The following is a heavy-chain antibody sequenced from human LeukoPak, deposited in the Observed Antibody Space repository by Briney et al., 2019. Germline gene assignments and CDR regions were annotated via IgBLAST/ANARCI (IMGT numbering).Heavy chain of an antibody. CDR1: GFTFSSYA. Sequence: PGGSLRLSCAASGFTFSSYAMSWVRQTPGKGLEWVSGISGSGDSTYYADSVKGRFKIYRDNSKNTLYVQMNSLRAEDTAVYYCARGGVVVTFGDAFDIWGQGTMVTVSS. CDR2: ISGSGDST. J-gene: IGHJ3*02. D-gene: IGHD2-21*02. V-gene: IGHV3-23*01. CDR3: ARGGVVVTFGDAFDI.